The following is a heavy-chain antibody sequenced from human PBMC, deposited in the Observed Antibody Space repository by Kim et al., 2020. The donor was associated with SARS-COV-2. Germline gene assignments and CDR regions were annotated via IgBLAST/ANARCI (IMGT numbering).Heavy chain of an antibody. CDR2: ISTAGTTK. D-gene: IGHD3-22*01. Sequence: GGSLRLSCAASGFTFSRYWMHWVRQTPEKGLVWVSRISTAGTTKTYADSVKGRITISRGDAKNTLYLQMSSLRAEDMAIYYCVRSDYYDNSGYYYGQWGQGTLVTVSA. J-gene: IGHJ4*02. V-gene: IGHV3-74*01. CDR1: GFTFSRYW. CDR3: VRSDYYDNSGYYYGQ.